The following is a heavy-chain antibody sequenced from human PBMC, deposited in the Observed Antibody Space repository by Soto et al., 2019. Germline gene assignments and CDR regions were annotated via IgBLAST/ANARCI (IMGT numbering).Heavy chain of an antibody. CDR3: FIDHSSTNAIYT. CDR1: RFTLGADS. J-gene: IGHJ1*01. CDR2: ISGSGDNT. Sequence: GGPRRLAWASCRFTLGADSMIWVRQGPKKGLECVSAISGSGDNTHYIDSVNRRFTISRDNSKNTLYLQMNRLRAEDMAVYYCFIDHSSTNAIYTWG. V-gene: IGHV3-23*01. D-gene: IGHD1-26*01.